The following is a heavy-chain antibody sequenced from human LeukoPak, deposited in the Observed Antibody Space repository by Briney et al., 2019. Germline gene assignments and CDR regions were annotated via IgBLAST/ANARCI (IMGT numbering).Heavy chain of an antibody. J-gene: IGHJ4*02. CDR1: GGSISSSYYY. Sequence: SETLSLTCTVSGGSISSSYYYWGWIRQPPGKGLEWIVSIYSSGSTYYSPSLKSRVTISVDTSKNQFSLRLTSVTAADTALYYCAKLTCSSTFCPLDYWGQGTLVTVSS. CDR3: AKLTCSSTFCPLDY. CDR2: IYSSGST. V-gene: IGHV4-39*01. D-gene: IGHD2-2*01.